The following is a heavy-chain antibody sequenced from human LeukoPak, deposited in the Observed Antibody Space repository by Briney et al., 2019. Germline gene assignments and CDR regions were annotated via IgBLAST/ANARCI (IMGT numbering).Heavy chain of an antibody. J-gene: IGHJ4*02. V-gene: IGHV3-21*01. CDR2: ICSSSSYI. Sequence: GGALRPSCAASGFTFSSYSMNWVRQAPGEGPGWVSSICSSSSYIYYADSVKGRFTISRDDAKNSLYLQMNSLRAEDTAVYYCASDVLRLGELSLEGDYWGQGTLVTVSS. CDR3: ASDVLRLGELSLEGDY. CDR1: GFTFSSYS. D-gene: IGHD3-16*02.